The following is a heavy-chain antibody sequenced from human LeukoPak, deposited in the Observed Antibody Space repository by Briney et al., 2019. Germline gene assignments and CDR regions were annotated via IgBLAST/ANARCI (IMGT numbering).Heavy chain of an antibody. CDR3: ATSRGSGSFDVGNFDY. J-gene: IGHJ4*02. D-gene: IGHD1-26*01. Sequence: SETLSLTCTVSGGSISSSSYYWGWIRQPPGKGLEWIGSIYYSGSTYYNPSLKSRVTISVDTSKNQFSLKPSSVTAADTAVYYCATSRGSGSFDVGNFDYWGQGTLVTVSS. CDR1: GGSISSSSYY. V-gene: IGHV4-39*07. CDR2: IYYSGST.